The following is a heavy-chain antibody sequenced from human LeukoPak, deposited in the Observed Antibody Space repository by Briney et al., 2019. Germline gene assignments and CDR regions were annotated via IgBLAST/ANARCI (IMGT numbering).Heavy chain of an antibody. V-gene: IGHV1-2*02. J-gene: IGHJ4*02. D-gene: IGHD5-24*01. Sequence: ASVKVSCKASGYTFTGYYMHWERQAPGQGLEWMGWINPNSGGTNYAQKFQGRVTMTRDTSISAVYMELSRLRSDDTAVYYCARDGTGVYNLVQYWGQGTLVTVSS. CDR3: ARDGTGVYNLVQY. CDR2: INPNSGGT. CDR1: GYTFTGYY.